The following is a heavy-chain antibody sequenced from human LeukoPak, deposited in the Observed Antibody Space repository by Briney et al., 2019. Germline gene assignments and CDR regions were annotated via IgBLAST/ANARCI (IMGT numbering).Heavy chain of an antibody. J-gene: IGHJ4*02. V-gene: IGHV3-7*01. D-gene: IGHD2-2*01. CDR1: GFTFSNFW. Sequence: PGGSLRLSCTASGFTFSNFWMGWVRQAPGKGLEWVANIKQDETEKFYLGSVKGRFTISRDNSKNTLYLQMNSLRAEDTAVYYCASHREDIVVVPAAIAYDYWGQGTLVTVSS. CDR3: ASHREDIVVVPAAIAYDY. CDR2: IKQDETEK.